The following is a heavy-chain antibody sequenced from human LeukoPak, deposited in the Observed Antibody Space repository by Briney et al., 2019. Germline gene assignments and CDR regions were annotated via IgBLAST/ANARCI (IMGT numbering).Heavy chain of an antibody. Sequence: GGSLRLSCAASGFTFSSYNMNWVRQAPGKGLEWVSFIDTSSSTIYYADSVKGRFTISRDNARNSLYLQMNSLRAEDTAVYYCARGVSSGTMDYYYYYMDVWGKGTTVTVSS. J-gene: IGHJ6*03. CDR2: IDTSSSTI. CDR3: ARGVSSGTMDYYYYYMDV. D-gene: IGHD3-22*01. V-gene: IGHV3-48*04. CDR1: GFTFSSYN.